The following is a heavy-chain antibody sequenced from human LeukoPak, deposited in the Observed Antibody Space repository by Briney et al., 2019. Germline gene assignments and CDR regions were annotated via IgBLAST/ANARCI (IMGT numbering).Heavy chain of an antibody. CDR2: ISYDGSNK. V-gene: IGHV3-30*04. CDR3: ARGEYYDYVWGSYRYRYFDY. D-gene: IGHD3-16*02. Sequence: GGPLRLSCAASGFTFSSYAMHWVRQAPGKGLEWVAVISYDGSNKYYADSVKGRFIISRDNSKNTLYLQMNSLRAEDTAVYYCARGEYYDYVWGSYRYRYFDYWGQGTLVTVSS. CDR1: GFTFSSYA. J-gene: IGHJ4*02.